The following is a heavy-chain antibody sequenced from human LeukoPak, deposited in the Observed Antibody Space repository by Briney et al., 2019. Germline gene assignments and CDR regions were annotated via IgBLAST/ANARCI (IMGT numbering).Heavy chain of an antibody. D-gene: IGHD6-13*01. CDR2: INHSGST. CDR1: GGSFSGYY. V-gene: IGHV4-34*01. J-gene: IGHJ4*02. Sequence: PSETLSLTCAVYGGSFSGYYWSWIRQPPGKGLEWIGEINHSGSTNYNPSLKSRVTISVDTSKNQFSLKLSSVTAADTAVYYCARVRVTYSSSWQRIPYFDYWGQGTLVTVSS. CDR3: ARVRVTYSSSWQRIPYFDY.